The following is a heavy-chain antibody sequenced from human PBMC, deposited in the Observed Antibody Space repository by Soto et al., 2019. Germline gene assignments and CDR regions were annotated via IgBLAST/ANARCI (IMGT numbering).Heavy chain of an antibody. CDR1: GFSFSSYA. V-gene: IGHV3-23*01. D-gene: IGHD3-3*01. CDR3: AKAPPVLPFLQWFLSGPAFDI. J-gene: IGHJ3*02. CDR2: ISGSGGST. Sequence: EVQLLESGGGLVQPGGSLRLSCAASGFSFSSYAMTWVRQAPGKGPEWVSTISGSGGSTYNADSVKGRFTISRDNSKNTLSLQMINLRAEDTAVYYCAKAPPVLPFLQWFLSGPAFDIWGQGTMDTVSS.